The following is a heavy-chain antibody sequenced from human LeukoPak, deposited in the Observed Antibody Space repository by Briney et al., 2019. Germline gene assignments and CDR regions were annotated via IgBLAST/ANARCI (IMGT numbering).Heavy chain of an antibody. V-gene: IGHV4-39*01. CDR1: GGSISGSNYY. CDR3: ASGYTFGSEF. CDR2: IFYTGAT. D-gene: IGHD5-18*01. Sequence: SETLSLTCSVSGGSISGSNYYWGWVRQPPGQGLEWIAGIFYTGATYYNPSLRSRLAISVDTSNNQFSLSLTSVTAADTATYYCASGYTFGSEFWGQGILVAVSS. J-gene: IGHJ4*02.